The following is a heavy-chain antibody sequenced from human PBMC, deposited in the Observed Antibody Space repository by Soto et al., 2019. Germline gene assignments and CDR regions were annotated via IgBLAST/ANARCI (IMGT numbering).Heavy chain of an antibody. J-gene: IGHJ5*02. CDR3: ARDNRDYSNYQQIISWFDP. Sequence: GASVKVSCKASGGTFSSYTISWVRQAPGQGLEWMGRIIPILGIANYAQKFQGRVTITADKSTSTAYMELSSLRSEDTAVYYCARDNRDYSNYQQIISWFDPWGQGTLVTVSS. D-gene: IGHD4-4*01. V-gene: IGHV1-69*04. CDR2: IIPILGIA. CDR1: GGTFSSYT.